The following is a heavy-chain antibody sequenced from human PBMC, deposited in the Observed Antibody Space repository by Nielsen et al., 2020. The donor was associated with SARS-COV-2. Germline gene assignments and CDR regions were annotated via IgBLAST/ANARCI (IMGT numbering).Heavy chain of an antibody. J-gene: IGHJ6*02. CDR2: IWYDGSNK. D-gene: IGHD3-16*01. Sequence: SLKISCAASGFTFSSYGMHWVRQAPGKGLEWVAVIWYDGSNKYYADSVKGRFTISRDNSKNTLYLQMNSLRAEDTAVYYCARGEQTRGPRGRYYYGIDVWGQGTTVTVSS. V-gene: IGHV3-33*01. CDR1: GFTFSSYG. CDR3: ARGEQTRGPRGRYYYGIDV.